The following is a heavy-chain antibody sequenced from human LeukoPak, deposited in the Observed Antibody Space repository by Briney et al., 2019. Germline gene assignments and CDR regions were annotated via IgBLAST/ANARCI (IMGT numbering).Heavy chain of an antibody. V-gene: IGHV3-48*04. Sequence: GGSLRLSCAASGFTFSSYWMSWVRQAPGKGLEWVSYISSSGSTIYYADSVKGRFTISRDNAKNSLYLQMNSLRAEDTAVYYCARDQSGPYYYYYMDVWGQGTTVTVSS. CDR1: GFTFSSYW. J-gene: IGHJ6*03. CDR3: ARDQSGPYYYYYMDV. D-gene: IGHD1-26*01. CDR2: ISSSGSTI.